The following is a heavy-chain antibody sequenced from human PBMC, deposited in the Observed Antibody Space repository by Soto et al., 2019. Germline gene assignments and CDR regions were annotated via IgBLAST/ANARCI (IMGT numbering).Heavy chain of an antibody. CDR3: AAGGGLPRYY. CDR1: GGSISSGGYS. D-gene: IGHD5-12*01. V-gene: IGHV4-30-2*01. Sequence: QLQLQESGSGLVKPSQTLSLTCAVSGGSISSGGYSWSWIRQPPGKGLEWIGYIYHSGSTYYHPSLKSGATISVDRSKNQFSLKLSSVTAADTAVYYCAAGGGLPRYYWGQGTLVTVSS. CDR2: IYHSGST. J-gene: IGHJ4*02.